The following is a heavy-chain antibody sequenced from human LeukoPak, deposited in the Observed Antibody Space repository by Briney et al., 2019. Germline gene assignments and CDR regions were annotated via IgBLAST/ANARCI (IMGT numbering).Heavy chain of an antibody. Sequence: ASVKVSCKASGYTFTSYGISWVRQAPGQGLEWMGWISAYNGNTNYAQKLQGRVTMTTDTSTSTAYMELRSLRSDDTAVYYCAGDAQQLVRDNWFDPWGQGTLVTVSS. CDR3: AGDAQQLVRDNWFDP. V-gene: IGHV1-18*01. D-gene: IGHD6-13*01. J-gene: IGHJ5*02. CDR1: GYTFTSYG. CDR2: ISAYNGNT.